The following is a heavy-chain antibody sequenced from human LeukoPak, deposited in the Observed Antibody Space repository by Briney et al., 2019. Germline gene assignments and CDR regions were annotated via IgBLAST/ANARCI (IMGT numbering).Heavy chain of an antibody. CDR2: ISAYNGNT. J-gene: IGHJ4*02. CDR3: ARVDRYYDILTGYEDY. V-gene: IGHV1-18*01. Sequence: GASVKVSCKASGYTFTSYGISWVRQAPGQGLEWMGWISAYNGNTNYAQKLQGRVTMTIDTSTSTAYMELRSLRSDDTAVYYCARVDRYYDILTGYEDYWGQGTLVTVSS. CDR1: GYTFTSYG. D-gene: IGHD3-9*01.